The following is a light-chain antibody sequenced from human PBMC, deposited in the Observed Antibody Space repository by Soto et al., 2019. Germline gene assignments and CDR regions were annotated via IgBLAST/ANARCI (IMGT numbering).Light chain of an antibody. CDR2: KDS. J-gene: IGLJ3*02. CDR1: VLAKKY. Sequence: SYELTQPSSVSVSPGQTARITCSGDVLAKKYARWFQQKPGQAPVLVIYKDSERPSRIPERFSGSSSGTTVTLTISGAQVEDEADYYCYSAADNNWVFGGGTKVTVL. V-gene: IGLV3-27*01. CDR3: YSAADNNWV.